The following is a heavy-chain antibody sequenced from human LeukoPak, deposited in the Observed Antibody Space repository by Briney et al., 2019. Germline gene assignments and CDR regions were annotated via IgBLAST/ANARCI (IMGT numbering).Heavy chain of an antibody. V-gene: IGHV3-11*06. Sequence: GGSLRLSCAASGFTFSNYAMSWVRQAPGKGLEWVSYISSSSYTNYADSVKGRFTISRDNAKNSLYLQMNSLRAEDTAVYYCARVPPQWEQQLVFDYWGQGTLVTVSS. CDR2: ISSSSYT. D-gene: IGHD6-13*01. CDR1: GFTFSNYA. CDR3: ARVPPQWEQQLVFDY. J-gene: IGHJ4*02.